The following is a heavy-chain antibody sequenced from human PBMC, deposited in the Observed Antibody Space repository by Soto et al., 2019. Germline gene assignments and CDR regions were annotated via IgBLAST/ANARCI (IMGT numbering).Heavy chain of an antibody. J-gene: IGHJ4*02. D-gene: IGHD4-17*01. V-gene: IGHV2-5*02. CDR2: LYWGDDK. Sequence: ITLKESGPTLVKPTQTLTLTCNLSEFSLSASGVGVGWFRQPPGKALERLALLYWGDDKRYRPSLKSRLSVTRDASKNEVVLTMANMDPVDTGTYFCAYRPQVTVTTYYFEPWAQGTLVTVSA. CDR3: AYRPQVTVTTYYFEP. CDR1: EFSLSASGVG.